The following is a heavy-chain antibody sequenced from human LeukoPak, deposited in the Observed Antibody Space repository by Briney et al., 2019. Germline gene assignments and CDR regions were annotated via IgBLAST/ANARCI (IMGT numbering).Heavy chain of an antibody. CDR2: ISSSSSYI. CDR3: ATSIAVAGMWGDY. V-gene: IGHV3-21*01. Sequence: GGSLRLSCAASGFTFSSYSMNWVRQAPGKGLEWASSISSSSSYIYYADSVKGRFTISRDNAKNSLYLQMNSLRAEDTAVYYCATSIAVAGMWGDYWGQGTLVTVSS. J-gene: IGHJ4*02. D-gene: IGHD6-19*01. CDR1: GFTFSSYS.